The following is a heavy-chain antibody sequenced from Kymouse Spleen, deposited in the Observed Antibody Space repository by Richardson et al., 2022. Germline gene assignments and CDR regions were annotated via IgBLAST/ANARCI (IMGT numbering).Heavy chain of an antibody. V-gene: IGHV4-34*01. Sequence: QVQLQQWGAGLLKPSETLSLTCAVYGGSFSGYYWSWIRQPPGKGLEWIGEINHSGSTNYNPSLKSRVTISVDTSKNQFSLKLSSVTAADTAVYYCARGGEHIVVVTAMRGYWFDPWGQGTLVTVSS. CDR3: ARGGEHIVVVTAMRGYWFDP. D-gene: IGHD2-21*02. CDR2: INHSGST. CDR1: GGSFSGYY. J-gene: IGHJ5*02.